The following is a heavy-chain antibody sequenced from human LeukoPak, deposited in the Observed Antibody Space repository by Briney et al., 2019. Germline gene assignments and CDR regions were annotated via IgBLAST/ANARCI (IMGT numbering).Heavy chain of an antibody. CDR2: INHSGST. CDR3: ARRRLYGSGGYYMDV. D-gene: IGHD3-10*01. J-gene: IGHJ6*03. CDR1: GESFSGCY. Sequence: SETLSLTCDVYGESFSGCYWSWIRQPPGKGLEWIGEINHSGSTNYNPSLKSRVTISLDTSKNQFSLKLTSVTAADTAVYYCARRRLYGSGGYYMDVWGKGTTVTISS. V-gene: IGHV4-34*01.